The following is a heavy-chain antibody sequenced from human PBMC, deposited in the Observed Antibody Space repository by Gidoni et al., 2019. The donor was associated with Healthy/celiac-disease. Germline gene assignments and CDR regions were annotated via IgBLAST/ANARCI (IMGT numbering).Heavy chain of an antibody. CDR1: GFHFSAYY. CDR3: ARATDFDWLLPKHFDY. V-gene: IGHV3-11*05. J-gene: IGHJ4*02. CDR2: ISSSSSYT. D-gene: IGHD3-9*01. Sequence: QVQLVESGGGLVKPGGSLRPSCAAAGFHFSAYYMSWIRQAPGKGLEWVSYISSSSSYTNYADSVKGRFTISRDNAKNSLYLQMNSLRAEDTAVYYCARATDFDWLLPKHFDYWGQGTLVTVSS.